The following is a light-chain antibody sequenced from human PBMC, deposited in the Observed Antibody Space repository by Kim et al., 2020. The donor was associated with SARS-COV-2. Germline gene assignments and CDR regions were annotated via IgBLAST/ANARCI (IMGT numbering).Light chain of an antibody. CDR2: DVS. CDR3: TSYTGADTVV. Sequence: QSALTQPASVSGSPGQSITISCTGTSSLVGDYNDVSWYQQHPDKAPQLIIYDVSDRPSGVSTYFSGSKSGNTASLTISGLQAADEADYYCTSYTGADTVVFGGGTQLTVL. CDR1: SSLVGDYND. V-gene: IGLV2-14*03. J-gene: IGLJ2*01.